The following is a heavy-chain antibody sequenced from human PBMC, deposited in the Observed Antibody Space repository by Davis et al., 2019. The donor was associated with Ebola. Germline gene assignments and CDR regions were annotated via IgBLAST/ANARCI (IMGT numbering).Heavy chain of an antibody. Sequence: GESLKISCAASGFTFSSYWMHWVRQAPGKGLVWVSRINSDGSSTSYADSVKGRFTISRDNAKNSLSLEMNSLRAEDTAVYYCARVGGSCYGYWGQGALVSVSS. V-gene: IGHV3-74*01. CDR2: INSDGSST. J-gene: IGHJ4*02. CDR3: ARVGGSCYGY. CDR1: GFTFSSYW. D-gene: IGHD2-15*01.